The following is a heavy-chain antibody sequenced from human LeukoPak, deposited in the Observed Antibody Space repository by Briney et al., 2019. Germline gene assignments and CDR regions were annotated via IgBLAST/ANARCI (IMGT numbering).Heavy chain of an antibody. J-gene: IGHJ4*02. D-gene: IGHD3-10*01. CDR3: ARIMVRGVIIDY. CDR1: GFTFSSYS. CDR2: ISSSSSYI. Sequence: GGSLRLSCAASGFTFSSYSMNWVRQAPGKGLEWVSSISSSSSYIYYADSVKGRFTISRDNAKNSLYLQMNSLRAEDTAVYYCARIMVRGVIIDYWGQGTLVTVSS. V-gene: IGHV3-21*01.